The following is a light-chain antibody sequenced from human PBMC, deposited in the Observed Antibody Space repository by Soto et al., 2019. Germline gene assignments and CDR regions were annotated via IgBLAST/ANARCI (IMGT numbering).Light chain of an antibody. CDR2: GAS. V-gene: IGKV3-15*01. CDR1: QRFNSN. Sequence: EIVMTQSPATLSVSPGERAILFRRASQRFNSNLAWDQQKPCQAPRLLIYGASTRATGNPARFSGSGSGTEFTLTITSLQSEDFAVYYCQDYNNWPRTFGQGTKVEIK. CDR3: QDYNNWPRT. J-gene: IGKJ1*01.